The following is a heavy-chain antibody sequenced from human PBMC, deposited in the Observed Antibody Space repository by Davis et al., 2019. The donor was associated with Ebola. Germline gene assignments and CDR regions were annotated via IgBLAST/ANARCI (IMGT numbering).Heavy chain of an antibody. CDR2: IKQDGSEK. D-gene: IGHD1-1*01. Sequence: GESLKISCAASGFTFSSYWMSWVRQAPGKGLEWVANIKQDGSEKYYVDSVKGRLTISRENAKNSMYLQMNSLRAEDTAVYYCASGRSWHDPPCAFDMWGQGTMVTVSS. V-gene: IGHV3-7*01. CDR1: GFTFSSYW. J-gene: IGHJ3*02. CDR3: ASGRSWHDPPCAFDM.